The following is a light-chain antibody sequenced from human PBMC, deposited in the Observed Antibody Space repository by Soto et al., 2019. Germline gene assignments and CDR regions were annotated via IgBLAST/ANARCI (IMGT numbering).Light chain of an antibody. CDR3: QQRSNWPPT. CDR2: DAS. CDR1: QSVSSS. V-gene: IGKV3-11*01. J-gene: IGKJ1*01. Sequence: EIVLTQSPATLSLSPGERATLSCGASQSVSSSLAWYQHKPGQAPRLLIYDASNRATGIPARFSGSGSGTDFTLTITSLEPEDFAVYYCQQRSNWPPTFGQGTKVEIK.